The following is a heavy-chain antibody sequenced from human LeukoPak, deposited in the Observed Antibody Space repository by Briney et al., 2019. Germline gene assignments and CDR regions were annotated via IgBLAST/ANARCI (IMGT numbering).Heavy chain of an antibody. CDR2: TYYRSKWYN. V-gene: IGHV6-1*01. D-gene: IGHD2-15*01. CDR1: GDSVSSNSAA. Sequence: SQTLSLTCVISGDSVSSNSAAWNWIRQSPSRGLEWPGRTYYRSKWYNGYAVSVKSRITINTDASKNQFSLQLNSVTPEDTAVYFCGRNRGGYIDYWGQGTLVTVSS. CDR3: GRNRGGYIDY. J-gene: IGHJ4*02.